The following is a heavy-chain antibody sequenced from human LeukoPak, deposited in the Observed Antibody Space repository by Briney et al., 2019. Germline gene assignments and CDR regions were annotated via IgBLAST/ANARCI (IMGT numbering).Heavy chain of an antibody. J-gene: IGHJ4*02. Sequence: GESLKISCTASGFTFSSSEMNWVRQAPGKGLEWVSYINSNGDFEYYADSVKGRFTISRDNAKNSLYLQMNSLRAEDTAVYYCTRRPYWGRGTLVSVSS. CDR1: GFTFSSSE. CDR3: TRRPY. CDR2: INSNGDFE. V-gene: IGHV3-48*03.